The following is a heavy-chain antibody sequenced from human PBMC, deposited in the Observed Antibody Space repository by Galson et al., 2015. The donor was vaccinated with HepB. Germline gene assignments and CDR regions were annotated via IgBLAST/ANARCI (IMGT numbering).Heavy chain of an antibody. CDR2: INTNTGNP. V-gene: IGHV7-4-1*02. CDR3: ARHHGAFDI. J-gene: IGHJ3*02. Sequence: SVKVSCKASRYTFSDYAINWARQAPGQGLEWMGWINTNTGNPTYAQGFTGRFVFSLDTSVSTAYLQISTLKAEDTAFYYCARHHGAFDIWGQGTMVTVSS. CDR1: RYTFSDYA.